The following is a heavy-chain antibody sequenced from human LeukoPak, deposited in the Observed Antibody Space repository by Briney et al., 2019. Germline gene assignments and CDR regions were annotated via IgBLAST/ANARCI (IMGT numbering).Heavy chain of an antibody. CDR3: ARDSEATASNYYFSGMDV. V-gene: IGHV3-7*05. Sequence: GVSLRLSCAASGFTFSSYWMSWVRQAPGKGLEWVANKKQDGSEKYYVDSVKGRFTISRDNAKNSLYLQMTSLRAEDTAVYYCARDSEATASNYYFSGMDVWGQGTTVT. D-gene: IGHD5-24*01. J-gene: IGHJ6*02. CDR2: KKQDGSEK. CDR1: GFTFSSYW.